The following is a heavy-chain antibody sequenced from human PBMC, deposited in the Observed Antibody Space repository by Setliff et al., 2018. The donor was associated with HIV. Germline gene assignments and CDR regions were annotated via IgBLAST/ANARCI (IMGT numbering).Heavy chain of an antibody. D-gene: IGHD1-26*01. CDR1: GGTFSSYA. CDR2: IIPMFGTL. Sequence: SVKVSCKASGGTFSSYAINWVRQAPGQGLQWMGGIIPMFGTLNFAQKFQGRVTISTDDSTSTAYMELNSLRSEDTAVYYCARGHSHGYGYSGSYGPFDIWGQGAMVTVSS. CDR3: ARGHSHGYGYSGSYGPFDI. V-gene: IGHV1-69*05. J-gene: IGHJ3*02.